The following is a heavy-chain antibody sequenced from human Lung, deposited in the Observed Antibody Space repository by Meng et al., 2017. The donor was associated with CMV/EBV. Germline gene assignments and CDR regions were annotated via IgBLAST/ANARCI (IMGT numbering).Heavy chain of an antibody. J-gene: IGHJ4*02. CDR3: ARGRYDFWSGYYRGYFDY. D-gene: IGHD3-3*01. Sequence: CAVYGGSFSGYYWGWIRQPPGKGLEWIGEINHSGSTNYNPSLKSRVTISVDTSKNQFSLKLSSVTAADTAVYYCARGRYDFWSGYYRGYFDYWXQGTLVTVSS. CDR2: INHSGST. CDR1: GGSFSGYY. V-gene: IGHV4-34*01.